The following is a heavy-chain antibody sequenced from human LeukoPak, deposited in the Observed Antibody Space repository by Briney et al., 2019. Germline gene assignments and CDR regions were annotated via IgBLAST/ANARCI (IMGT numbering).Heavy chain of an antibody. J-gene: IGHJ5*02. CDR1: GRSITSSSYY. Sequence: SETLSLICTVSGRSITSSSYYWGWVRQPPGKGLELDGSISYRGSTYYNPSVKSRVTISVDTSKNQLSLKLSSVTAADTAVYYCARHRGYCSSTSCSYNWFDPWGQGTLVTVSS. V-gene: IGHV4-39*01. CDR3: ARHRGYCSSTSCSYNWFDP. CDR2: ISYRGST. D-gene: IGHD2-2*03.